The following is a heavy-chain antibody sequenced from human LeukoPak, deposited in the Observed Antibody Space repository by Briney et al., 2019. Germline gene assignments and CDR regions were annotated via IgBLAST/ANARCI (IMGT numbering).Heavy chain of an antibody. J-gene: IGHJ3*02. D-gene: IGHD4-17*01. Sequence: GRSLRLSCAASGFTFSTYAMHWVHQAPGKGLEWVAVLSYDDGSNKFYADSVKGRFTISRDNSKNTLYLQMNSLRANDTALYYCARENTSGTTKDAFDIWDQGTMVSVSS. CDR2: LSYDDGSNK. V-gene: IGHV3-30-3*01. CDR1: GFTFSTYA. CDR3: ARENTSGTTKDAFDI.